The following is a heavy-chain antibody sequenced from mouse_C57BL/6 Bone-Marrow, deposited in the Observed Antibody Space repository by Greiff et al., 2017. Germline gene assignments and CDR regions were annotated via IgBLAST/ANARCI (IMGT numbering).Heavy chain of an antibody. D-gene: IGHD4-1*01. V-gene: IGHV5-16*01. Sequence: EVKVVESEGGLVQPGSSMKLSCTASGFTFSDYYMAWVRQVPEKGLEWVANINYDGSSTYYLDSLKSRFIISRDNAKNLLYLQMSSLKSEDTATYYCARDWDDWYFDVWGTGTTVTVSS. CDR2: INYDGSST. J-gene: IGHJ1*03. CDR3: ARDWDDWYFDV. CDR1: GFTFSDYY.